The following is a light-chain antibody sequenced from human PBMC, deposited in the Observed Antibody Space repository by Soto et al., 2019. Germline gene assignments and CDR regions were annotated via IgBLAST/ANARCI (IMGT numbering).Light chain of an antibody. Sequence: EIVWTQSPATLSLSPGERATLSCWASQSVSSYLAWYQHKPGQAPRLLIYDASNRATGIPARFSGSGSGTDFTLTISSLEPEDFAVYYCQQRSNWPWTFGQGTKV. V-gene: IGKV3-11*01. CDR2: DAS. CDR3: QQRSNWPWT. J-gene: IGKJ1*01. CDR1: QSVSSY.